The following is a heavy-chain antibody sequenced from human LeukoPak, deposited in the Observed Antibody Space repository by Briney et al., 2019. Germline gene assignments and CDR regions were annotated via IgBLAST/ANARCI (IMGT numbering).Heavy chain of an antibody. V-gene: IGHV3-21*01. Sequence: GGSLRLSCTASGFTFSSYSMNWVRQSAGKGLEWVSFISSGSKYIYYADSVKGRFTISRDNARNSLYLQMNSLRAEDTAVYYCARASPQYSSSDYWGQGTLVTVSS. J-gene: IGHJ4*02. CDR2: ISSGSKYI. CDR1: GFTFSSYS. D-gene: IGHD6-6*01. CDR3: ARASPQYSSSDY.